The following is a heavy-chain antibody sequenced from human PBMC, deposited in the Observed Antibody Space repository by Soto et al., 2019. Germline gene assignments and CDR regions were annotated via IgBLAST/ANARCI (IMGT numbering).Heavy chain of an antibody. J-gene: IGHJ4*02. V-gene: IGHV2-5*02. CDR3: AHMAHCGSTGDFDY. CDR2: IYWDDDK. D-gene: IGHD2-21*02. Sequence: QITLKESGPTLVKPTQTLTLTCTFSGFSLSTSGVGVGWIRQPPGKALEWLALIYWDDDKRYSPSLKSRLTITKDTSKNQVVLTMTTMDPVDTATYYCAHMAHCGSTGDFDYWGQGTLVTVSS. CDR1: GFSLSTSGVG.